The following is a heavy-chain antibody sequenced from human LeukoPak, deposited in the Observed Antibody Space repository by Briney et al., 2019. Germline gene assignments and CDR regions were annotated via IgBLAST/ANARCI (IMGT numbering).Heavy chain of an antibody. CDR3: ARQPDSSGYSWFDP. D-gene: IGHD3-22*01. V-gene: IGHV5-51*01. CDR1: GYSFTSYW. J-gene: IGHJ5*02. Sequence: GESLKICCKGSGYSFTSYWIGWVRQMPGKGLEWRGIIYPGDSDTRYSPSFQGQVTISADKSISTAYLQWSSLKASDTAMYYCARQPDSSGYSWFDPWGQGTLVTVSS. CDR2: IYPGDSDT.